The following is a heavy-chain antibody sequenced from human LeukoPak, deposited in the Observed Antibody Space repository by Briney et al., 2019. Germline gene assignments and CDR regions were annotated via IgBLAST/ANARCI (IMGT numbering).Heavy chain of an antibody. CDR2: IYYSGST. CDR3: ASQVTHIVVVTAITRFDP. CDR1: GGSISSSSYY. J-gene: IGHJ5*02. Sequence: SETLSLTCTVSGGSISSSSYYWGWIRQPPGKGLEWIGSIYYSGSTYYNPSLKSRVTISVDTSKNQFSLKLSSVTAADTAMYYCASQVTHIVVVTAITRFDPWGQGTLVTVSS. V-gene: IGHV4-39*01. D-gene: IGHD2-21*02.